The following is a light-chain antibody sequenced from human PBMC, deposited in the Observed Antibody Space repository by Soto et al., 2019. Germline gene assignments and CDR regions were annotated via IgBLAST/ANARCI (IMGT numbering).Light chain of an antibody. V-gene: IGKV1-17*01. CDR1: QGIGND. Sequence: DIQMTQSPSSLSASVGDRVTITCRASQGIGNDLGWYQQKPGKAPKRLVYAASSLQSGVPSRFGGSGSGTEFTLTISRLQPEDFATYYCLQHNTYPLTFGGGTKVEIK. CDR3: LQHNTYPLT. CDR2: AAS. J-gene: IGKJ4*01.